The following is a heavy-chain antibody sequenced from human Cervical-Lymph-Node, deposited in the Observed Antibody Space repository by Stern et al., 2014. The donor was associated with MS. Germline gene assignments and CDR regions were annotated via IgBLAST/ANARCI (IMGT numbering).Heavy chain of an antibody. D-gene: IGHD1-1*01. V-gene: IGHV1-18*01. Sequence: VQLVESGAEVKKPGASVKVSCKASGYTFTNTGINWVRLAPGQGPEWMGWVSTYNGNTKYAQKPRGRVTMTTDTSTSTAYMELRSLRSDDTAVYYCARGDDKTSYDYWGQGTLVTVSS. CDR2: VSTYNGNT. J-gene: IGHJ4*02. CDR1: GYTFTNTG. CDR3: ARGDDKTSYDY.